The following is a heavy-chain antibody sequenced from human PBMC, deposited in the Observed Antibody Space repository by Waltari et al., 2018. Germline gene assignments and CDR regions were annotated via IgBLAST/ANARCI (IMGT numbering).Heavy chain of an antibody. CDR2: IIPIFGTA. Sequence: QVQLVQSGAEVKKPGSSVKVSCKASGDTFSSYAISWVRQAPGQGLGWMGGIIPIFGTANYAQKFQGRVTITADESTSTAYMELSSLRSEDTAVYYCARTTYYYDSSGFAAPINRFDYWGQGTLVTVSS. CDR1: GDTFSSYA. J-gene: IGHJ4*02. CDR3: ARTTYYYDSSGFAAPINRFDY. D-gene: IGHD3-22*01. V-gene: IGHV1-69*01.